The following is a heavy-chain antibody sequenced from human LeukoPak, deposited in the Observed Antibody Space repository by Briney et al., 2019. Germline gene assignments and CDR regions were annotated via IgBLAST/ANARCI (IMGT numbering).Heavy chain of an antibody. CDR1: GFTFSSYA. V-gene: IGHV3-23*01. D-gene: IGHD1-1*01. CDR2: ISGSGGST. J-gene: IGHJ6*02. Sequence: GGSLRLSCAASGFTFSSYAMSWVRQAPGKGLEWVSAISGSGGSTYYADSVKGRFTFSRDNSKNTLYLQMNSLRAEDTAVYYCAKDRASGTTLRYYYGMDVWGQGTTVTVSS. CDR3: AKDRASGTTLRYYYGMDV.